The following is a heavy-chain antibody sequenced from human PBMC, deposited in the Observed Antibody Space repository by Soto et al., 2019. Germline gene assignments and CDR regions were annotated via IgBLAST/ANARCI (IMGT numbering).Heavy chain of an antibody. CDR1: GYTLAELS. CDR2: FDPEDGET. D-gene: IGHD4-4*01. J-gene: IGHJ6*03. Sequence: ASVKVSCKVSGYTLAELSMHWVRQAPVKGLEWMGGFDPEDGETIYAQKFQGRVTMTEDTSTDTAYMELSSLRSEDTAVYYCATDQGERVAGTTTPYYYMDVWGKGTTVTVSS. CDR3: ATDQGERVAGTTTPYYYMDV. V-gene: IGHV1-24*01.